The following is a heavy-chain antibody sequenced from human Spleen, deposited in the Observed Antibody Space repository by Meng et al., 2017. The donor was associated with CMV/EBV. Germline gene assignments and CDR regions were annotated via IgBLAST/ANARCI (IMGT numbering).Heavy chain of an antibody. V-gene: IGHV4-39*01. J-gene: IGHJ4*02. D-gene: IGHD1-26*01. CDR3: ARLGRELRWRDDLHY. CDR2: IYYTGST. Sequence: SGGSISSSSYYWGWIRQPPGKGLEWIGSIYYTGSTYYNSSLKSRVTISVDTSKNQFSLKLSSVTAPDTAVYYCARLGRELRWRDDLHYWGQGTLVTVSS. CDR1: GGSISSSSYY.